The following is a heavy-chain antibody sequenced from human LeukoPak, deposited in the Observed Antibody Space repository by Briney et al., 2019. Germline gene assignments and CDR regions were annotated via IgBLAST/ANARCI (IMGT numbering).Heavy chain of an antibody. Sequence: GASVKVSCKVSGYTLTELSMHWVRQAPGKGLEWMGGFDPEDGETIYAQKFQGRVTMTEDTSTDTAYMELSSLRSEDTAVYYCATDQHQYSSSWYVYWGQGTLVTVSS. CDR2: FDPEDGET. V-gene: IGHV1-24*01. CDR1: GYTLTELS. CDR3: ATDQHQYSSSWYVY. J-gene: IGHJ4*02. D-gene: IGHD6-13*01.